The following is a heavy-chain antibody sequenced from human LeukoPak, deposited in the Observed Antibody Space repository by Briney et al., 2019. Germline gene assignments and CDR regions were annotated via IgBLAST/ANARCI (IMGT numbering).Heavy chain of an antibody. CDR2: ISSSSSYI. Sequence: GGSLRLSCAASGFTFSSYSMNCVRQAPGKGLEWVSSISSSSSYIYYADSVKGRFTISGDNAKNSLYLQMNSLRAEDTAVYYCARGADSSGYYYGYWGQGTLVTVSS. CDR1: GFTFSSYS. J-gene: IGHJ4*02. V-gene: IGHV3-21*01. D-gene: IGHD3-22*01. CDR3: ARGADSSGYYYGY.